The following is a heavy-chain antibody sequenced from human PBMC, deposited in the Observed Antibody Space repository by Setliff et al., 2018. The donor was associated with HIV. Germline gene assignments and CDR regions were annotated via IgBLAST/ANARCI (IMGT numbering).Heavy chain of an antibody. Sequence: SETLSLTCTVSGDSISSDSYYWSWIRQPAGKGLEWIGRLHLSGDTNYNPSLKSRVTMSIDTSKNQFSLKLRSVTAADTAVYYCARQPLYNDYDWRSYYFDYWGQGSLVTVSS. V-gene: IGHV4-61*02. D-gene: IGHD5-12*01. CDR3: ARQPLYNDYDWRSYYFDY. J-gene: IGHJ4*02. CDR1: GDSISSDSYY. CDR2: LHLSGDT.